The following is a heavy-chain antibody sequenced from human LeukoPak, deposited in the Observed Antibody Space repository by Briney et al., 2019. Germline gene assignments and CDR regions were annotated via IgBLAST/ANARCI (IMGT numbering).Heavy chain of an antibody. D-gene: IGHD3-10*01. CDR2: IYYSGST. CDR1: GGSISGSSYY. Sequence: SETLSLTCTVSGGSISGSSYYWGWIRQPPGKGLEWIGSIYYSGSTYYNPSLKSRVTISVDTSKNQFSLKLSSVTAADTAVYYCARGGSITMVRGVIPDYWGQGTLVTVSS. V-gene: IGHV4-39*07. J-gene: IGHJ4*02. CDR3: ARGGSITMVRGVIPDY.